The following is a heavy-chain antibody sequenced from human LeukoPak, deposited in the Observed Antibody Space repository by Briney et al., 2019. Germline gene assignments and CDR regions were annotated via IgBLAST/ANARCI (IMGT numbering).Heavy chain of an antibody. CDR1: GGSIRFYY. J-gene: IGHJ4*02. D-gene: IGHD2-2*01. V-gene: IGHV4-59*01. Sequence: SETLSLTCTVSGGSIRFYYWSWIRQPPGKGLEWIGYIYDSGSTNYNPSFKSRVTISVDTSKNQFSLKLSSVTAADTAVYYCARVRYCSTNRCYDREFDNWGQGTLVTVSS. CDR3: ARVRYCSTNRCYDREFDN. CDR2: IYDSGST.